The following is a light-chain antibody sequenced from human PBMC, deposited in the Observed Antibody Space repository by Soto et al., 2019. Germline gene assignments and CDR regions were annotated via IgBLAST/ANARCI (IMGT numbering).Light chain of an antibody. Sequence: EIVLTQSPGTLSLSPGERATLTCRASQSVRSSYLAWYQQKPGQTPRLLIYGASNRATGIPDRFSGSGSGTEFTLTISRLEPEDFAVYYCQQYGSSGTFGQGTKVDIK. J-gene: IGKJ1*01. V-gene: IGKV3-20*01. CDR1: QSVRSSY. CDR3: QQYGSSGT. CDR2: GAS.